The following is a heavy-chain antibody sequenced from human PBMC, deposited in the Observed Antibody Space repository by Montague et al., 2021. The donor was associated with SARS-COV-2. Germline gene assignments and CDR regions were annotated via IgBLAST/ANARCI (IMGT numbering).Heavy chain of an antibody. CDR3: VRGFRNGPFDV. CDR1: GSTFDDYG. D-gene: IGHD1-14*01. V-gene: IGHV3-20*04. Sequence: SLRLSCPASGSTFDDYGMSWVRQGPGKGLEWVSGVTRSGDSTDFADSVKGRFTISRDNAKNSLYLQMNSLRAEDTALYYCVRGFRNGPFDVWGQGTLVSVSS. J-gene: IGHJ4*02. CDR2: VTRSGDST.